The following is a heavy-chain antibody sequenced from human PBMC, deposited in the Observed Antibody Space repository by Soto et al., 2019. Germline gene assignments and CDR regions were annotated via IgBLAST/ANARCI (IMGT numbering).Heavy chain of an antibody. J-gene: IGHJ6*02. D-gene: IGHD2-8*01. Sequence: ASVKVCCKASGYSFTDYHIHWVRQAPGQGLEWLGRINPKSGGTSTAQKFQGWVTMTTDTSISTASMELTRLTSDDTAIYYGTRGESADGSNGVCTLGYSHDMDVLGQ. CDR3: TRGESADGSNGVCTLGYSHDMDV. CDR2: INPKSGGT. CDR1: GYSFTDYH. V-gene: IGHV1-2*04.